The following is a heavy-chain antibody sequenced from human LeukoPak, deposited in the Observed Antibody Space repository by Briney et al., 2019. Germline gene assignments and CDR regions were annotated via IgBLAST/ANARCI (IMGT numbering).Heavy chain of an antibody. Sequence: PGGSLRLSCVASGFTFSTYSMNWVRQAPGKGLEWVSSISSSSNNIYYADSVKGRFTISRDNAKNSLYLQMNSLRAEDTAVYYCARDIRFGGFIDYWGQGTLVAVSS. J-gene: IGHJ4*02. CDR1: GFTFSTYS. CDR2: ISSSSNNI. D-gene: IGHD3-10*01. CDR3: ARDIRFGGFIDY. V-gene: IGHV3-21*01.